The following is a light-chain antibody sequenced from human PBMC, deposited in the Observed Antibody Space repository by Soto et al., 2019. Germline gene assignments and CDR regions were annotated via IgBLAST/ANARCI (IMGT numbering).Light chain of an antibody. CDR2: GAS. CDR3: QQYGGSPRT. J-gene: IGKJ1*01. V-gene: IGKV3-20*01. CDR1: QSVSSNY. Sequence: EIVLTQSPGTLSLSPGERATLSCRASQSVSSNYLAWYQQKPGQAPRLLIYGASSRATGIPDRFSGSGSGTEFTLTISRLEPEDFAVYYCQQYGGSPRTFGQGNKVDIK.